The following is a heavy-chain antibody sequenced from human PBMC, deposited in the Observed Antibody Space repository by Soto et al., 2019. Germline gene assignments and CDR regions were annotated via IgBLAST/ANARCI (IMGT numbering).Heavy chain of an antibody. CDR2: IIPMLTVT. J-gene: IGHJ3*01. CDR3: SIGSWSAETFDV. CDR1: GGTFNTYT. Sequence: QVHLIQSGAEVKKPGSSVKVSCKAAGGTFNTYTLIWVRQAPGHGLEWMGRIIPMLTVTNSAQKFQGRLTLTADKSTGTAFMELTSQRSDDTAVYYCSIGSWSAETFDVWGQGTMVTVSS. V-gene: IGHV1-69*02. D-gene: IGHD2-2*01.